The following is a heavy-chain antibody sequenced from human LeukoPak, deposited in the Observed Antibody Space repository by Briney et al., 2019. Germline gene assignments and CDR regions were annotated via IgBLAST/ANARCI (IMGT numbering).Heavy chain of an antibody. CDR3: AKRVGYYFEY. V-gene: IGHV3-23*01. Sequence: GGSLRLSCAASGFTVSSNYMSWVRQAPGKGLEWVSGISGSGGGTYYADSVKGRFTVSGDKSKNTLYLQMNSLRVEDTAVYYCAKRVGYYFEYWGQGTLVTVSS. CDR2: ISGSGGGT. D-gene: IGHD6-13*01. J-gene: IGHJ4*02. CDR1: GFTVSSNY.